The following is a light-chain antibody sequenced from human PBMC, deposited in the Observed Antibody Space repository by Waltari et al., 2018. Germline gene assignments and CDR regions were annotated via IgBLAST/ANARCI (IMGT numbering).Light chain of an antibody. V-gene: IGKV3-20*01. CDR1: QSVSRS. J-gene: IGKJ1*01. Sequence: EIVLPQSPGTLSLSPGERATPSCRASQSVSRSLAWYQQKPGQAPRLLIYGASSRATGVPDRFSGSGSGTDFSLTISRLEPEDFAVYYCQHYVRLPVSFGQGTKVEIK. CDR2: GAS. CDR3: QHYVRLPVS.